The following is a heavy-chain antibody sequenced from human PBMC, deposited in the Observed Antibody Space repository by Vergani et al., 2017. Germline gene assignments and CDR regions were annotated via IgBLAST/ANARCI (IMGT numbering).Heavy chain of an antibody. D-gene: IGHD2-2*01. CDR1: GYTFTGYY. J-gene: IGHJ4*02. CDR3: ARARIVPAAGGGLGY. V-gene: IGHV1-2*02. CDR2: INPNSGGT. Sequence: QVQLVQSGAEVKKPGASVKVSCKASGYTFTGYYMHWVRQAPGQGLEWMGWINPNSGGTNYTQKFQGRVTMTRDTSISTAYMELSRLRSDDTAVYYCARARIVPAAGGGLGYWVQGTLVTVSS.